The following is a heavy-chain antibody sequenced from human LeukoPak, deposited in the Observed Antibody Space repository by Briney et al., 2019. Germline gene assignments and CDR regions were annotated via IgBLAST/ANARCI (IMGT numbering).Heavy chain of an antibody. V-gene: IGHV1-69*05. Sequence: SVKVSCKAPGGTFSSYAISWVRQAPGQGLEWMGGIIPIFGTANYAQKFQGRVTITTDESTSTAYMELSSLRSEDTAVYYCASIAAAGLSIYEYFQHWGQGTLVTVSS. CDR3: ASIAAAGLSIYEYFQH. J-gene: IGHJ1*01. D-gene: IGHD6-13*01. CDR2: IIPIFGTA. CDR1: GGTFSSYA.